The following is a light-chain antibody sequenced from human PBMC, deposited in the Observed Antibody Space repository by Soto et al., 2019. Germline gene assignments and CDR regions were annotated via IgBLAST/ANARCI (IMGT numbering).Light chain of an antibody. V-gene: IGKV1-39*01. CDR2: AAS. CDR1: QSVDNY. CDR3: PQDLLPPLT. Sequence: DIQMTQSPSSLSASVGDTVTLTCRASQSVDNYLKWYQQKPGKAPGLLFYAASTLQRGVPSRFSASGSGTDFTLTISSLQPEDFASGYSPQDLLPPLTFGPGTKVDIK. J-gene: IGKJ3*01.